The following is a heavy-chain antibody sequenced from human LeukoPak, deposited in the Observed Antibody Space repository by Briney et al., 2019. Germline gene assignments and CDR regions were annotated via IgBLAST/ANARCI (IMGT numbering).Heavy chain of an antibody. V-gene: IGHV3-53*01. Sequence: GGSLRLSCAASGFTVSSNYMSWVRQAPGKGLECVSIIYSGGSTHYADSVKGRFTISGDNSKNTLYLQMNSLRAEDTAVYYCAGLSIITYYYFYYGMDVWGQGTAVTVSS. CDR2: IYSGGST. CDR1: GFTVSSNY. J-gene: IGHJ6*02. CDR3: AGLSIITYYYFYYGMDV. D-gene: IGHD5/OR15-5a*01.